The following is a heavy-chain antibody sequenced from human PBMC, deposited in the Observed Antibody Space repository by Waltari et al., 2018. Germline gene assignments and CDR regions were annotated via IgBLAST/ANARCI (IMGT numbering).Heavy chain of an antibody. J-gene: IGHJ5*02. V-gene: IGHV3-20*01. Sequence: GGSLRLSCAASGFTFDDYGMSWVRQAPGKGLEWVSGINWNGGSTGYADSVKGRFTISRDNAKNSLYLQMNSLRAEDTALYHCARDFRAGSFDPWGQGTLVTVSS. D-gene: IGHD6-19*01. CDR3: ARDFRAGSFDP. CDR2: INWNGGST. CDR1: GFTFDDYG.